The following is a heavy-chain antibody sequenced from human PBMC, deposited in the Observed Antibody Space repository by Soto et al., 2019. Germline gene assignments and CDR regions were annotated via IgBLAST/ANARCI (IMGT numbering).Heavy chain of an antibody. J-gene: IGHJ3*02. V-gene: IGHV1-58*02. CDR1: GFTFTSSA. D-gene: IGHD3-16*02. Sequence: GASVKVSCKASGFTFTSSAMQWVRQARGQRLEWIGWIVVGSGNTNYAQKFQERVTITRDMSTSTAYMELSSLRSEDTAVYYCAADLMGELSLTTFYAFDIWGQGTMVT. CDR2: IVVGSGNT. CDR3: AADLMGELSLTTFYAFDI.